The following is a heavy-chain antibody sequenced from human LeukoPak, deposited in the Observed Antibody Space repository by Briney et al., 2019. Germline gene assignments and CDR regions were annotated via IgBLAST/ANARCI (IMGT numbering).Heavy chain of an antibody. CDR1: GDSISSSGYY. D-gene: IGHD3-3*02. CDR3: ARLRRSRLAEFDY. J-gene: IGHJ4*02. V-gene: IGHV4-39*07. Sequence: SEALSLTCTVSGDSISSSGYYWGWIRQSPAKGLKWIGSISHSGSTYYNPSLKSRVTISVDTSKNQFSLKLSSLTAADTAVYYCARLRRSRLAEFDYWGQGTLVTVSS. CDR2: ISHSGST.